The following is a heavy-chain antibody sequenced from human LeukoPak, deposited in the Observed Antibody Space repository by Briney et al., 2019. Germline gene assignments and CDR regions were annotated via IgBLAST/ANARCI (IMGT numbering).Heavy chain of an antibody. CDR1: GYTLTELS. Sequence: SVKVSCKVSGYTLTELSMHWVRQAPGKGLEWMGGFDPEDGETIYAQKFQGRVTMTEDTSTDTAYMELSSLRSEDTAVYYCATATVTYYYYGMDVWGQGTTVTVSS. V-gene: IGHV1-24*01. CDR2: FDPEDGET. CDR3: ATATVTYYYYGMDV. D-gene: IGHD4-11*01. J-gene: IGHJ6*02.